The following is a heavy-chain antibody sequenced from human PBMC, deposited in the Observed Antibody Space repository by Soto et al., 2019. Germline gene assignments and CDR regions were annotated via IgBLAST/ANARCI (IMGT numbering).Heavy chain of an antibody. CDR1: GYTFTSYC. Sequence: ASVKVSCKASGYTFTSYCISWVRQAPGQGLEWMGWISAYNGNTNYAQKLQGRVTMTTDTSTSTAYMELRSLRSDDTAVYYCARDYSVVTVPYYFDYWGQGALVTVSS. CDR3: ARDYSVVTVPYYFDY. CDR2: ISAYNGNT. V-gene: IGHV1-18*01. J-gene: IGHJ4*02. D-gene: IGHD2-21*02.